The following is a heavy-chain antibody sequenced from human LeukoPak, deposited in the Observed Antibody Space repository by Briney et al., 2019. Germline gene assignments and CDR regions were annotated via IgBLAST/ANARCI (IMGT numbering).Heavy chain of an antibody. CDR2: IYTSGYT. J-gene: IGHJ5*02. CDR1: GGSISSYY. CDR3: ARDGRQNNWFDP. D-gene: IGHD3/OR15-3a*01. Sequence: PSETLSLTCTVSGGSISSYYWTWIRQPAGKGLEWIGRIYTSGYTNYNPSLKSRVTMSVDASKNQFSLKLSSVTAADTAVYYCARDGRQNNWFDPWGQGTLVTVSS. V-gene: IGHV4-4*07.